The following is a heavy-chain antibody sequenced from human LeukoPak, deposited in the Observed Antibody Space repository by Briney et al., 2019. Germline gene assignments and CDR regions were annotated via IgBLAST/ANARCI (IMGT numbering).Heavy chain of an antibody. D-gene: IGHD3-22*01. CDR3: AKDLLGRYYDSSGYYPDASDI. CDR1: GFTFSSYA. J-gene: IGHJ3*02. Sequence: PGGSLRLSCAASGFTFSSYAMSWVRQPPGKGLEWVANIKQDGSDKYYVDSVKGRITISRDNAKNSLYLQMNSLRAEDTAVYYCAKDLLGRYYDSSGYYPDASDIWGQGTMVTVSS. V-gene: IGHV3-7*03. CDR2: IKQDGSDK.